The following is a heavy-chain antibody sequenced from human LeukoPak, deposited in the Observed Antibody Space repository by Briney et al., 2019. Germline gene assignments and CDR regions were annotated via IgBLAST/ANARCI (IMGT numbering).Heavy chain of an antibody. CDR3: GAAMKYGAFDY. J-gene: IGHJ4*02. D-gene: IGHD5-18*01. V-gene: IGHV3-33*01. CDR2: IWYDGSNK. CDR1: GFTFSSYG. Sequence: GGSLRLSCAASGFTFSSYGMHWVRQAPGKGLEWVAVIWYDGSNKYHADSVKGRFTISRDNSKNTLYLQMNSLRAEDTAVYYCGAAMKYGAFDYWGQGTLVTVSS.